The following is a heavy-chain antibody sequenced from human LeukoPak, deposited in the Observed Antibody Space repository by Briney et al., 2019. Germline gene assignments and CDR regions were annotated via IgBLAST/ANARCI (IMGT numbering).Heavy chain of an antibody. D-gene: IGHD2-15*01. J-gene: IGHJ4*02. Sequence: TGGSLRLSCRASGFIFNSYGMHWVRQAPAKGLEWMSFIRYNGKDTYYADSVKGRFTISRDNSKNTLYLQMNSLRAEDTAVYYCAKLSITPFDYWGQGTLVTVSS. CDR3: AKLSITPFDY. CDR2: IRYNGKDT. V-gene: IGHV3-30*02. CDR1: GFIFNSYG.